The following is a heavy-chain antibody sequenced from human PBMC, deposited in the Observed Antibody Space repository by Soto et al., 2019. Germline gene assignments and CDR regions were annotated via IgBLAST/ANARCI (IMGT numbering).Heavy chain of an antibody. D-gene: IGHD3-10*01. CDR3: AKRSSGSYFDY. Sequence: EVQLLASGGGLVQPGGSLRRSCAASGFTFSSYAMIWVRQAPGKGLEWVSVISGSGDSTYYADSVKGRFTISRDNSKNTLYLQMNSLRAEDTAVYYCAKRSSGSYFDYWGQGTLVTVSS. CDR1: GFTFSSYA. V-gene: IGHV3-23*01. CDR2: ISGSGDST. J-gene: IGHJ4*02.